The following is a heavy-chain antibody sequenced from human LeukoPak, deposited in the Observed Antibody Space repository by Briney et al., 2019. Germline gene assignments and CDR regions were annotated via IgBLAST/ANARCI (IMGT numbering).Heavy chain of an antibody. CDR1: GYSFTNYW. V-gene: IGHV5-51*01. D-gene: IGHD3-3*01. J-gene: IGHJ4*02. CDR3: PKGDYDFWMGKAYLNY. CDR2: IYPDDSDT. Sequence: NLGDSLKISCKGSGYSFTNYWIGWVRQMPGKGLELMGIIYPDDSDTRYSPSFEGQVTITVDKSINTAYLQWSSLKASDSAMYYCPKGDYDFWMGKAYLNYWGKGPLVTVSS.